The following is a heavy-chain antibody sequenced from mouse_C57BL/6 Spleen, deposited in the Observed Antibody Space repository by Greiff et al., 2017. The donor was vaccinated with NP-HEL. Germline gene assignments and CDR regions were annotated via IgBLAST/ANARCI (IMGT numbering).Heavy chain of an antibody. J-gene: IGHJ3*01. Sequence: EVQLVESGGGLVKPGGSLKLSCAASGFTFSDYGMHWVRQAPEKGLEWVAYISSGSSTIYYADTVKGRFTISRDNAKNTLFLQMTSLRSEDTAMYYCARDRYGSSPRFAYWGQGTLVTVSA. CDR1: GFTFSDYG. D-gene: IGHD1-1*01. CDR3: ARDRYGSSPRFAY. V-gene: IGHV5-17*01. CDR2: ISSGSSTI.